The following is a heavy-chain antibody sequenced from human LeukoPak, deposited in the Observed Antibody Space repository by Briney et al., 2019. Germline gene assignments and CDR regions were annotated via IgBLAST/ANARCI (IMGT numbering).Heavy chain of an antibody. D-gene: IGHD3-22*01. V-gene: IGHV4-4*02. Sequence: SGTLSLTCAVSGGSISSSNWWSWVRQPPGKGLEWIGEIYHSGSTNYNPSLKSRVTISVDKSKNQFSLKLSSVTAADTAVYYCARQYYYDSSGYGYYFDYWGQGTLVTVSS. CDR1: GGSISSSNW. CDR2: IYHSGST. J-gene: IGHJ4*02. CDR3: ARQYYYDSSGYGYYFDY.